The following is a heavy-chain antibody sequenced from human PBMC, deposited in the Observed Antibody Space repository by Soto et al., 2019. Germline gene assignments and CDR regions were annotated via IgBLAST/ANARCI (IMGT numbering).Heavy chain of an antibody. CDR3: ARAGVATIFDY. D-gene: IGHD5-12*01. CDR2: IYYSGST. Sequence: SETLSLTCTVSGGSISSSSYYWGWIRQPPGKGLEWIGSIYYSGSTYYNPSLKSRVTISVDTSKNQFSLKLSSVTAADTAVYYGARAGVATIFDYWGQETLVTVSS. CDR1: GGSISSSSYY. J-gene: IGHJ4*02. V-gene: IGHV4-39*01.